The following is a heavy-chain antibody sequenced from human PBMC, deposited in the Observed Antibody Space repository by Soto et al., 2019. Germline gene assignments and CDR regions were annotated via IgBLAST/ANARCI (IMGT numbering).Heavy chain of an antibody. D-gene: IGHD1-26*01. J-gene: IGHJ4*02. CDR3: AKEASGSSYFDS. Sequence: GGSLRLSCAASRSTFSSCAMSWVRQAPGKGLEWVSTISGSGFTTYYADSVKGRFTISRDNSKNTLSLQMSSLRAEDTAEYYCAKEASGSSYFDSWGQGTLVTVSS. CDR1: RSTFSSCA. CDR2: ISGSGFTT. V-gene: IGHV3-23*01.